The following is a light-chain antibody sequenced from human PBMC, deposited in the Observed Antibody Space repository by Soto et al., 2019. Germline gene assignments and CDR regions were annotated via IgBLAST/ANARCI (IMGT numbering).Light chain of an antibody. CDR3: QQYAKSPYT. Sequence: EIVLTQSPDTLSLSPGERATLSCTASQTVTSSQLAWYQQKPGQAPRLLVYGASSRATGIPDRFSGSGSETDFTLTINRLEPEDFAVYFCQQYAKSPYTFGQGTKVEVK. CDR2: GAS. J-gene: IGKJ2*01. V-gene: IGKV3-20*01. CDR1: QTVTSSQ.